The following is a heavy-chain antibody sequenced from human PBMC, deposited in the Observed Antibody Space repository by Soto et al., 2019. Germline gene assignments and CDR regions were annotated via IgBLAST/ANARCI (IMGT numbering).Heavy chain of an antibody. Sequence: GGSLRLSCAASGFTFSSYWMSWVRQAPGKGLEWVANIKQDGSEKYYVDSVKGRFTISRDNAKNSLYLQMNSMRAEDTAVYYCARELGQYYDFWSGYSYYFDYWGQGTLVTVSS. V-gene: IGHV3-7*03. CDR3: ARELGQYYDFWSGYSYYFDY. CDR2: IKQDGSEK. D-gene: IGHD3-3*01. J-gene: IGHJ4*02. CDR1: GFTFSSYW.